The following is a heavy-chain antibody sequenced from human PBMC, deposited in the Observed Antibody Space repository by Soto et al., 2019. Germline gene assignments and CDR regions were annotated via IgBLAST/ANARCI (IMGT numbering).Heavy chain of an antibody. V-gene: IGHV1-8*02. CDR1: EYTLTTYA. J-gene: IGHJ3*02. Sequence: AAVKVSCKPSEYTLTTYAIHWVRPAPGQRLEWMGWMNPNSGNTGYAQKFQDRVTMTRNTSISTAYMELSSLRSEDTAVYYCARGPTVATTFRCDAFDIWGQGTMVT. CDR3: ARGPTVATTFRCDAFDI. CDR2: MNPNSGNT. D-gene: IGHD5-12*01.